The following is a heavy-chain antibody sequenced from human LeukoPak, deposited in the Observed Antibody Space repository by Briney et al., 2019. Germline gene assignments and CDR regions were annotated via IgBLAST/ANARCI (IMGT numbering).Heavy chain of an antibody. D-gene: IGHD1-26*01. CDR1: GGSISSSNW. V-gene: IGHV4-4*02. Sequence: SETLSLTCAVSGGSISSSNWWSWVRQPPGKGLEWIGEIYHSGSTNYNPSLKSRVTISVDKSKNQFSLKLSSVTAADTAVYYCARVGGNYYYYYYMDVWGKGTTVTVSS. CDR2: IYHSGST. J-gene: IGHJ6*03. CDR3: ARVGGNYYYYYYMDV.